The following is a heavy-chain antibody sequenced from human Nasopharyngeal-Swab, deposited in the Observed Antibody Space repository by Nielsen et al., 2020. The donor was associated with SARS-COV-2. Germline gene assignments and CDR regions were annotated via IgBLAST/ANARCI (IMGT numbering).Heavy chain of an antibody. CDR1: GFTFDDYA. J-gene: IGHJ3*02. D-gene: IGHD4-17*01. Sequence: SLKISCAASGFTFDDYAMHWVRQAPGKGLEWVSGISWNSGSIGYADSVKGRFTISRDNAKNSLYLQMNSLRAEDTALYYCAKESAYGDYVHGAFDIWGQGTMVTVSS. CDR2: ISWNSGSI. V-gene: IGHV3-9*01. CDR3: AKESAYGDYVHGAFDI.